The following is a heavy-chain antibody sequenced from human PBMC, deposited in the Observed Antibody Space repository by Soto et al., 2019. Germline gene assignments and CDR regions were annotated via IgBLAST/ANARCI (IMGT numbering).Heavy chain of an antibody. J-gene: IGHJ4*02. V-gene: IGHV1-46*03. D-gene: IGHD6-13*01. CDR3: ARVTSPYSSTWTYDY. Sequence: QVQLVQSGAEVKKPGASVKVSCKASGYTFTSSYIHWVRQAPGQGLEWMGMISPSGGSTTYAQKCRGRVTMTRDTSTNTVYMDLGSLGSEDTAVYYCARVTSPYSSTWTYDYWGQGTLVTVSS. CDR1: GYTFTSSY. CDR2: ISPSGGST.